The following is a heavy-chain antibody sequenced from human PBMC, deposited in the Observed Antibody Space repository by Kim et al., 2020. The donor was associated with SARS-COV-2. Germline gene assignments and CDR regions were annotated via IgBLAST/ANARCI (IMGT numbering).Heavy chain of an antibody. CDR3: ARGNWFDP. Sequence: GSNKYDADSVKGRFTISRDNSKNTLYLQMNSLRAEDTAVYYCARGNWFDPWGQGTLVTISS. J-gene: IGHJ5*02. CDR2: GSNK. V-gene: IGHV3-33*01.